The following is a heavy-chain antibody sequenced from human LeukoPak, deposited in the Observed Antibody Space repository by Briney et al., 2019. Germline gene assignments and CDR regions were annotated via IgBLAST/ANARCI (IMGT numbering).Heavy chain of an antibody. D-gene: IGHD2-2*01. CDR1: GGSISSYY. CDR3: ARDVGYYCSSTSCYSANWFDP. Sequence: SETLSLTCTVSGGSISSYYWSWIRQPPGKGLEWIGYIYYSGSTNYNPSLKSRVTISVDTSKNQFSVKLSSVTAADTAVYYCARDVGYYCSSTSCYSANWFDPWGQGTLVTVSS. CDR2: IYYSGST. J-gene: IGHJ5*02. V-gene: IGHV4-59*01.